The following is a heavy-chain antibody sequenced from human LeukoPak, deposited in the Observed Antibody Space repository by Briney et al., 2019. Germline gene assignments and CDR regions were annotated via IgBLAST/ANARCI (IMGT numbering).Heavy chain of an antibody. Sequence: ASVKVSCKASGGTFSSYAISWVRQAPGQGLEWMGGIIPIFGTANYAQKFQGRVTMTEDTSTDTAYMELSSLRSEDTAVYYCATVRITMIVVVKNYYFDYWGQGTLVTVSS. D-gene: IGHD3-22*01. CDR3: ATVRITMIVVVKNYYFDY. CDR1: GGTFSSYA. J-gene: IGHJ4*02. V-gene: IGHV1-69*06. CDR2: IIPIFGTA.